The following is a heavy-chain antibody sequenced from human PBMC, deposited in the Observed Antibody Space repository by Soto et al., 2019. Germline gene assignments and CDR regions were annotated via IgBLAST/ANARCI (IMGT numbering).Heavy chain of an antibody. J-gene: IGHJ5*02. D-gene: IGHD1-7*01. Sequence: QMRLQESGSGLVKPSQTLSLTCAVSGGSISSGGYAWNWIRQPPGKGLEWIGYIYHSGYTSFTPSPXNXXSISVDKSNNQFSLTLSFVTAADTAVYYCARDSLTGNYFDPWGQGTLVTVSS. CDR1: GGSISSGGYA. CDR2: IYHSGYT. CDR3: ARDSLTGNYFDP. V-gene: IGHV4-30-2*01.